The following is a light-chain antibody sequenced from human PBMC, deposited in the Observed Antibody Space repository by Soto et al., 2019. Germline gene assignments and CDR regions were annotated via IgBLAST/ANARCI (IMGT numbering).Light chain of an antibody. CDR3: QQYGSSLTWT. Sequence: EIVLTQSPGTLSLSPGERATLSCRASQSVSSSYLAWYQQKPGQAPRPLIYGASRRATGIPDRFSGSGSGTDFTLTISSLELEDFAVYYCQQYGSSLTWTFGQGTKVDIK. CDR1: QSVSSSY. V-gene: IGKV3-20*01. CDR2: GAS. J-gene: IGKJ1*01.